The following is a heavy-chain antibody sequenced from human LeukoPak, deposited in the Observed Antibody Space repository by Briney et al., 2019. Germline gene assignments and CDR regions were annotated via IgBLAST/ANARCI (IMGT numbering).Heavy chain of an antibody. Sequence: SETLSLTCAVSGYSISRGSYWGWIRQPPGKGLEWIGSVYHSGSAYYNPSLKSPVTISVDTSKNQFSLKLTSVTAADTAVYYCAVGLHSGQFAFDIWGQGTMVTVSS. CDR3: AVGLHSGQFAFDI. J-gene: IGHJ3*02. D-gene: IGHD5-24*01. V-gene: IGHV4-38-2*01. CDR2: VYHSGSA. CDR1: GYSISRGSY.